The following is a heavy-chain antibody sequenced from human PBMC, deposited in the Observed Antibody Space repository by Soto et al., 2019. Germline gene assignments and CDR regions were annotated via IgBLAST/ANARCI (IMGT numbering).Heavy chain of an antibody. CDR2: ISYDGSNK. V-gene: IGHV3-30-3*01. J-gene: IGHJ4*02. D-gene: IGHD4-17*01. Sequence: PLGSLRLSCAASGFTFSSYAMHWVRQAPGKGLEWVAVISYDGSNKYYADSVKGRFTISRDNSKNTLYLQMNSLRAEDTAVYYCARRSPYGDYVASDYWGQGTLVTVSS. CDR3: ARRSPYGDYVASDY. CDR1: GFTFSSYA.